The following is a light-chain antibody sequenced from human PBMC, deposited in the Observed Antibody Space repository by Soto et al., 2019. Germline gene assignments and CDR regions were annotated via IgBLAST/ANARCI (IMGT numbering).Light chain of an antibody. Sequence: QSALTQPASVSGSAGQSITISCSGTMRDVGAYNLVSWYLQHPGTAPKLIIYDDDKRPSGIPDRFSGSKSGTSATLGITGFQTGDEADYYCGSWDSSLSAYVFGTGTKVTVL. CDR3: GSWDSSLSAYV. CDR2: DDD. CDR1: MRDVGAYNL. J-gene: IGLJ1*01. V-gene: IGLV1-51*01.